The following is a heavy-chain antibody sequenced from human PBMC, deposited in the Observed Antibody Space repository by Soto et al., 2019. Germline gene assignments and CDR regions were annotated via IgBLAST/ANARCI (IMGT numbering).Heavy chain of an antibody. D-gene: IGHD3-3*01. V-gene: IGHV3-23*01. J-gene: IGHJ4*02. CDR1: GFTFSSYA. CDR3: AKDFSVMVYDFWSGYYLDY. Sequence: LRLSCAASGFTFSSYAMSWVRQAPGKGLEWVSAISGSGGSTYYADSVKGRFTISRDNSKNTLYLQMNSLRAEDTAVYYCAKDFSVMVYDFWSGYYLDYWGQGTLVTVSS. CDR2: ISGSGGST.